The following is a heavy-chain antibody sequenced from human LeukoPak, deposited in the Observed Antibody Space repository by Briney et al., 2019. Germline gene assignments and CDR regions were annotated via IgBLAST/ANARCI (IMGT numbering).Heavy chain of an antibody. CDR1: GFTFSSYA. V-gene: IGHV3-23*01. CDR3: AVRSSSWGVYSY. D-gene: IGHD6-13*01. CDR2: ISGSGGST. J-gene: IGHJ4*02. Sequence: GGSLRLSCAASGFTFSSYAMSWVRQAPGKGLEWVSAISGSGGSTYYADSVKGRFTISRDNSKNTLYLQMNSLRAEDTAVYYCAVRSSSWGVYSYWGQGTLVTVSS.